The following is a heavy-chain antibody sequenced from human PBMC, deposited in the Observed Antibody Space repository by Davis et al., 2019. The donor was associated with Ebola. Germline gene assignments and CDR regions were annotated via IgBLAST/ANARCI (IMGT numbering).Heavy chain of an antibody. CDR3: ARDDKYYYGMDV. CDR2: IYYSGST. Sequence: SETLSLTCTVSGCSISSYYWSWIRQPPGKGLEWIGYIYYSGSTNYNPSLKSRVTISVDTSKNQFSLKLSSVTAADTAVYYCARDDKYYYGMDVWGQGTTVTVSS. V-gene: IGHV4-59*01. CDR1: GCSISSYY. J-gene: IGHJ6*02. D-gene: IGHD3-9*01.